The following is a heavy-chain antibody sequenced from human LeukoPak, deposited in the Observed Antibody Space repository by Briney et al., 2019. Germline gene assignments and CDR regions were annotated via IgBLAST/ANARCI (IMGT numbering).Heavy chain of an antibody. CDR2: IYTSGST. V-gene: IGHV4-4*07. Sequence: SETLSLTCTVSGYSISSGYYWSWIRQPAGKGLEWIGRIYTSGSTNYNPSLKSRVTMSVDTSKNQFSLKLSSVTAADTAVYYCARDRGYFSYFDYWGQGTLVTVSS. D-gene: IGHD5-18*01. J-gene: IGHJ4*02. CDR1: GYSISSGYY. CDR3: ARDRGYFSYFDY.